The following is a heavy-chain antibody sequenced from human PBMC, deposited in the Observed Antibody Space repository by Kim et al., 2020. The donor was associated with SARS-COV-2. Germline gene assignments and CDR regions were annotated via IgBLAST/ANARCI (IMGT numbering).Heavy chain of an antibody. D-gene: IGHD3-3*01. CDR3: ARHFNYDFWSGYWDY. CDR2: IDPSDSYT. V-gene: IGHV5-10-1*01. J-gene: IGHJ4*02. Sequence: GESLKISCKGSGYSFTSYWISWVRQMPGKGLEWMGRIDPSDSYTNYSPSFQGHVTISADKSISTAYLQWSSLKASDTAMYYCARHFNYDFWSGYWDYWGQGTLVTVSS. CDR1: GYSFTSYW.